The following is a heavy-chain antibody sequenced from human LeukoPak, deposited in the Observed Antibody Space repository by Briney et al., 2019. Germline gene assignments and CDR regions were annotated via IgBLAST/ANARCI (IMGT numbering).Heavy chain of an antibody. CDR3: ARHFSVVVVAATYFDY. Sequence: SETLSLTCAVYGGSFSGYYWSWIRQPPGKGLEWIGEINHSGSTNYNPSLKSRVTISVDTSKNQFSLKLSSVTAADTAVYYCARHFSVVVVAATYFDYWGQGTLVTVSS. D-gene: IGHD2-15*01. CDR1: GGSFSGYY. CDR2: INHSGST. V-gene: IGHV4-34*01. J-gene: IGHJ4*02.